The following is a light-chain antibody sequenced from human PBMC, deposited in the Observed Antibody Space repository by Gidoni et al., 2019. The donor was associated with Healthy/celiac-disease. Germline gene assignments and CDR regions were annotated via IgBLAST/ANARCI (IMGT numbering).Light chain of an antibody. CDR1: QIVSSY. V-gene: IGKV3-11*01. CDR3: QQRSNWPLT. CDR2: DAS. J-gene: IGKJ4*01. Sequence: EIVLTQSPDTLSLSPGEKATRSCRAGQIVSSYLAWYQQKPGQPPRLLIYDASNRATGIPARFSGSGSGTDFTLTSSSLEPEDFAVYYCQQRSNWPLTFXGXTKVEIK.